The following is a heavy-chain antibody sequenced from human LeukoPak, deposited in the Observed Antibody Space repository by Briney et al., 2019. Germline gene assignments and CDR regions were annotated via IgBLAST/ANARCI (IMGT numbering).Heavy chain of an antibody. Sequence: GGSLRLSCAASGFTFNSYWMHWVRQAPGKGLVWVSGIYNDGSITTYADSVRGRFTISRDNAKNTLYLQMNSLRAEDTAVYYCARDNTYCSGSRCYDRFDYWGQGTLVTVSS. CDR2: IYNDGSIT. V-gene: IGHV3-74*03. CDR3: ARDNTYCSGSRCYDRFDY. CDR1: GFTFNSYW. D-gene: IGHD2-15*01. J-gene: IGHJ4*02.